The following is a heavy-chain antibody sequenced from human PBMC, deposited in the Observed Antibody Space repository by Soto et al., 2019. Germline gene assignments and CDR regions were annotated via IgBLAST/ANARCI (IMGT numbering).Heavy chain of an antibody. CDR3: AAGSSSSWPFGMDV. D-gene: IGHD6-13*01. J-gene: IGHJ6*02. Sequence: GGSLRLSCSASGFTFSDHYMDWVRQAPGKGLEWVGRTRNKANSYTTEYAASVKGRFTISRDDSKNSLYLQMNSLKTEDTAVYYCAAGSSSSWPFGMDVWGQGTTVTVSS. CDR2: TRNKANSYTT. CDR1: GFTFSDHY. V-gene: IGHV3-72*01.